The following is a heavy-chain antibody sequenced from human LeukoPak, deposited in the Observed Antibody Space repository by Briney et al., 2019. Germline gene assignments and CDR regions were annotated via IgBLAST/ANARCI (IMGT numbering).Heavy chain of an antibody. CDR3: ARHDCHSNSDAFDV. J-gene: IGHJ3*01. Sequence: GGSLRLSCAATGFTFSSCELSWVRQAPAKGLEWVSYISSSGSIIYYADSVKGRLTISRDSAKNSLYLQMNSLRAEDTAVYYCARHDCHSNSDAFDVWGQGTMVTVSS. CDR1: GFTFSSCE. D-gene: IGHD2/OR15-2a*01. CDR2: ISSSGSII. V-gene: IGHV3-48*03.